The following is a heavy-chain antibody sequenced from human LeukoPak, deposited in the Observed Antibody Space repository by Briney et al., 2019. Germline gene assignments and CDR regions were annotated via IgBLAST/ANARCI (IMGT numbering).Heavy chain of an antibody. CDR2: IYTSGST. D-gene: IGHD3-10*01. Sequence: KPSETLSLTCAVYGGSFSGYYWSWIRQPAGKGLEWIGRIYTSGSTNYNPSLKSRVTISVDTSKNQFSLKLSSVTAADTAVYYCASDYYYGSGSYSFDYWGQGTLVTVSS. CDR3: ASDYYYGSGSYSFDY. CDR1: GGSFSGYY. J-gene: IGHJ4*02. V-gene: IGHV4-59*10.